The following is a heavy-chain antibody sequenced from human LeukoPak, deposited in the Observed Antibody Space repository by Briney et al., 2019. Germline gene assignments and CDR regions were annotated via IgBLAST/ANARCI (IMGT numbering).Heavy chain of an antibody. Sequence: GGSLRLSCAASGFTFGSYAMHWVRQAPGRGLEWVAGISYDGTNKYYADSVKGRFTISRDNAKNSLYLQMNSLRADDTALYYCARDVPARDAPAASDAFDIWGQGTMVTVSS. CDR2: ISYDGTNK. CDR3: ARDVPARDAPAASDAFDI. V-gene: IGHV3-30-3*01. D-gene: IGHD2-2*01. J-gene: IGHJ3*02. CDR1: GFTFGSYA.